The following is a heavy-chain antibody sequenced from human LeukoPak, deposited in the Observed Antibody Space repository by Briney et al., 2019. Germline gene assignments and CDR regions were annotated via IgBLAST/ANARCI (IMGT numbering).Heavy chain of an antibody. D-gene: IGHD4-17*01. CDR1: GGSISSHY. Sequence: SETLSLTCTVSGGSISSHYWSWIRQPPGKGLEWIGYIYYSGSTNYDPSLKSRVTISVDTSKNQFSLKLSSVTAADTAVYYCARVYGDYVDYWGQGTLVTVSS. V-gene: IGHV4-59*11. CDR3: ARVYGDYVDY. CDR2: IYYSGST. J-gene: IGHJ4*02.